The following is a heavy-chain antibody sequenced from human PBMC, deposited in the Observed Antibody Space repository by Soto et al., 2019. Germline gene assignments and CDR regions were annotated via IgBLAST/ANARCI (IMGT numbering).Heavy chain of an antibody. Sequence: QVQLQESGPGLVKPSETLSLTCTVSGGSISSYYWSWIRQPAGKGLEWIGRIYTSGSTNYNPSLRSQVTMSVAPSKTQSPLKRSSVTPGDTAVYSCRGAPRTRTLTKGNYSSSSGMDAWAQGPRSPSP. V-gene: IGHV4-4*07. CDR2: IYTSGST. D-gene: IGHD3-9*01. CDR1: GGSISSYY. J-gene: IGHJ6*02. CDR3: RGAPRTRTLTKGNYSSSSGMDA.